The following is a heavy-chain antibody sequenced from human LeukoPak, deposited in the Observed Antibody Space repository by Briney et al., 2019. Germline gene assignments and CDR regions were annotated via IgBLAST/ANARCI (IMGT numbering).Heavy chain of an antibody. Sequence: SETLSLTCTVSGGSINSSDYYCGWLRQPPGKGLEWIGSIYYTGSAYYNPSLKSRVTISVYTSKNQFFLRLRSVTAADTAVYYCASSSSGWLYWGQGTLVTVSS. CDR1: GGSINSSDYY. CDR2: IYYTGSA. D-gene: IGHD6-19*01. CDR3: ASSSSGWLY. J-gene: IGHJ4*02. V-gene: IGHV4-39*01.